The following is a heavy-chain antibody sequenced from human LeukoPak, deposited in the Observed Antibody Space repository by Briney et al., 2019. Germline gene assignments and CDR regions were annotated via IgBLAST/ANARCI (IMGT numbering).Heavy chain of an antibody. CDR1: GFTFSSYS. V-gene: IGHV3-21*01. CDR3: ARDSPYYGSGSYGFDY. J-gene: IGHJ4*02. CDR2: ISSSSSYI. D-gene: IGHD3-10*01. Sequence: GGSLRLSCAASGFTFSSYSMNWVRQAPGKGLEWVSPISSSSSYIYYADSVKGRFTISRDNAKNSLYLQMNSLRAEDTAVYYCARDSPYYGSGSYGFDYWGQGTLVTVSS.